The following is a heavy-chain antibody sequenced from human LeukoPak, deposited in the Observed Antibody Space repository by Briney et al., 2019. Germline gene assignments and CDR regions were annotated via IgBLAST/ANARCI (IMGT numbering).Heavy chain of an antibody. V-gene: IGHV3-33*01. CDR2: IWYDGSNK. CDR1: GFTFSSYG. Sequence: GGSLRLSCAASGFTFSSYGMHWVRQAPGKGLEWVAVIWYDGSNKYYADSVKGRFTISRDNSKNTLYLQMNSLRAEDTAVYYCARDQGGVVTPQYYGMDVWGQGTTVTVSS. CDR3: ARDQGGVVTPQYYGMDV. D-gene: IGHD3-3*01. J-gene: IGHJ6*02.